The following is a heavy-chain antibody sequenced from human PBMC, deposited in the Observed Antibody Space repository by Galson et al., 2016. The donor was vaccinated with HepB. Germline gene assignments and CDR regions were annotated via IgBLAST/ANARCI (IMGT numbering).Heavy chain of an antibody. CDR2: SYGDGRT. J-gene: IGHJ6*02. Sequence: SLRLSCAAYGLPVSNDYMSWVRQAPGKGLKWVSVSYGDGRTYYAESVKGRFTISRDTSKNTVFLQKNSLRGEDTAVYYCARDPGSRNGMDVWGQGTTVTVS. CDR3: ARDPGSRNGMDV. V-gene: IGHV3-53*01. CDR1: GLPVSNDY. D-gene: IGHD3-10*01.